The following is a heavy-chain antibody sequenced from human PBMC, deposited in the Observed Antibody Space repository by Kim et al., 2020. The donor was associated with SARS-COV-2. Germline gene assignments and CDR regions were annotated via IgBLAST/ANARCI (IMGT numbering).Heavy chain of an antibody. V-gene: IGHV3-53*01. Sequence: GGSLRLSCAASGFTASSNYMSWVRQAPGKGLEWVSLIYSGGSTYYVDSVKGRFTISRDNSKNTLYLQMNNLRAEDTAVYYCASGPWGSGDYWGQGTLVTVSS. D-gene: IGHD7-27*01. CDR3: ASGPWGSGDY. CDR2: IYSGGST. J-gene: IGHJ4*02. CDR1: GFTASSNY.